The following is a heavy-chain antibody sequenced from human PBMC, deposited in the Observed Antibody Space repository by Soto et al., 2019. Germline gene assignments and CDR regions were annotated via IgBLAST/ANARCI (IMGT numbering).Heavy chain of an antibody. CDR2: IYPGDSDT. D-gene: IGHD6-13*01. CDR3: ARTAAAGKYYYGMDV. V-gene: IGHV5-51*01. Sequence: LWVFLKVSCRGSGYSCTSYWIGRVRQMPGKGLECMGIIYPGDSDTRYSPSFQGQVTISADKSISTAYLQWSGLKASDTAMYYCARTAAAGKYYYGMDVWGQGTTVTVSS. CDR1: GYSCTSYW. J-gene: IGHJ6*02.